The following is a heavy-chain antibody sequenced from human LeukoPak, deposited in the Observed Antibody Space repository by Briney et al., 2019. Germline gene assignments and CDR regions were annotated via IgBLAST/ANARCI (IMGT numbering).Heavy chain of an antibody. Sequence: GGSLRLSCAASGFTFDDYGMSWVRQAPGKGLEWVSAISGSGGSTYYADSVKGRCTISRDNSKNTLYLQMNSLRAEDTAVYYCAKTLYSSSYVLGDFDYWSQGTLVTVSS. J-gene: IGHJ4*02. CDR2: ISGSGGST. D-gene: IGHD6-6*01. CDR1: GFTFDDYG. V-gene: IGHV3-23*01. CDR3: AKTLYSSSYVLGDFDY.